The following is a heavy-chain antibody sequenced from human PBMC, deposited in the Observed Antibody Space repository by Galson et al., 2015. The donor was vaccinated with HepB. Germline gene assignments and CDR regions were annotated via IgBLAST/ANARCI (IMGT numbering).Heavy chain of an antibody. Sequence: SLRLSCAASGFTFGDYAMSWFRQAPGKGLEWVGFIRSKAYGGTTEYAASVKGRFTISRDDSKSIAYLQMNSLKTEDTAVYYCTRVPMVRGVIYDWYFDLWGRGTLVTVSS. D-gene: IGHD3-10*01. CDR1: GFTFGDYA. CDR3: TRVPMVRGVIYDWYFDL. CDR2: IRSKAYGGTT. J-gene: IGHJ2*01. V-gene: IGHV3-49*03.